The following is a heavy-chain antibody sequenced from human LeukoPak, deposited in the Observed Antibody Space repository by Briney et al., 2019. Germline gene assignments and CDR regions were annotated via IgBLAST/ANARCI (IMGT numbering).Heavy chain of an antibody. Sequence: GGSLRLSCAASGFTVNTNYTSWVRQAPGKGLEWVAVIYSGGSRYYADSVRGRFSISRDNSKNTVHLQMNSLRAEDTAVYYCAKDLSGADYYHSSGYERAFDVWAKGQWSPSLQ. J-gene: IGHJ3*01. V-gene: IGHV3-53*01. D-gene: IGHD3-22*01. CDR2: IYSGGSR. CDR1: GFTVNTNY. CDR3: AKDLSGADYYHSSGYERAFDV.